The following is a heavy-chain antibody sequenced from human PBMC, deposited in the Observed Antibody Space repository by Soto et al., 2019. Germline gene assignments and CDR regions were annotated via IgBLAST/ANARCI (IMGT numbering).Heavy chain of an antibody. D-gene: IGHD6-13*01. CDR1: GYTLTELS. J-gene: IGHJ6*02. V-gene: IGHV1-24*01. CDR2: FDPEDGET. CDR3: ATGWDSSSWPGYYYGMDV. Sequence: ASVKVSCKVSGYTLTELSMHWVRQAPGKGLEWMGGFDPEDGETIYAQKFQGRVTMTEDTSTDTAYMELSSLRSEDTAVYYCATGWDSSSWPGYYYGMDVWGQGTTVTVSS.